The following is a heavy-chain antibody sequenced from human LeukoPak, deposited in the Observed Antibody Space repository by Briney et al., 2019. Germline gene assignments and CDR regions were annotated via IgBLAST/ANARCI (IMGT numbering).Heavy chain of an antibody. CDR2: ISAYNGNT. J-gene: IGHJ4*02. Sequence: ASVKVSCKASGYTFTSYGISWVRQAPGQGLEWMGWISAYNGNTNYSQKLQGRVTMTTDTSTSTAYMELRSLRSDDTAVYYSARLTGDKIAFDYWGQGTLVTVSS. V-gene: IGHV1-18*01. D-gene: IGHD7-27*01. CDR1: GYTFTSYG. CDR3: ARLTGDKIAFDY.